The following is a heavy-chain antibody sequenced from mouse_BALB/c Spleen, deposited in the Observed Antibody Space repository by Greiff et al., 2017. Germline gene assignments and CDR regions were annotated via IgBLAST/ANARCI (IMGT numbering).Heavy chain of an antibody. D-gene: IGHD2-5*01. CDR1: GYSFTGYF. CDR3: GRSDYYSNYEYAMDY. Sequence: VQLQQPGAELVRPGASVKLSCKASGYSFTGYFMNWVKQSHGQSLEWIGRINPYNGDTFYNQKFKGKATLTVDKSSSTAHMELLSLTSEDSAVYYCGRSDYYSNYEYAMDYWGQGTSVTVSS. V-gene: IGHV1-37*01. J-gene: IGHJ4*01. CDR2: INPYNGDT.